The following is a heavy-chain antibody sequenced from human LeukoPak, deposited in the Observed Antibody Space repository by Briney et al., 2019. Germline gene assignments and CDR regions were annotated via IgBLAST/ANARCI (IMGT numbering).Heavy chain of an antibody. J-gene: IGHJ4*02. CDR3: ARAIPLWFGELSVD. V-gene: IGHV4-39*07. CDR1: GVSISSSSYY. CDR2: IYYSGST. D-gene: IGHD3-10*01. Sequence: SETLSLTCTVSGVSISSSSYYWGWIRQPPGKGLEWIGSIYYSGSTYYNPSLKSRVTISVDTSKNQFSLKLSSVTAADTAVYYCARAIPLWFGELSVDWGQGTLVTVSS.